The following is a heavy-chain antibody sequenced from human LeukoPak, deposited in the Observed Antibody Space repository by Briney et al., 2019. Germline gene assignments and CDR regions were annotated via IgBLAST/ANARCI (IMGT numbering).Heavy chain of an antibody. J-gene: IGHJ5*02. D-gene: IGHD2-15*01. CDR1: GGTFSSYA. CDR3: ARGEGYCSGGSCYSYNWFDP. Sequence: ASVTVSCKASGGTFSSYAISCVRQAPGQGLEWMGGIIPIFGTANYAQKFQGRVTITADKSTSTAYMELSSLRSEDTAVYYCARGEGYCSGGSCYSYNWFDPWGQGTLVTVSS. V-gene: IGHV1-69*06. CDR2: IIPIFGTA.